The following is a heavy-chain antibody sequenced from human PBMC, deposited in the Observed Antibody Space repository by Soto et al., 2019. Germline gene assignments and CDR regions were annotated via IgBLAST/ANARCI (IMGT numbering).Heavy chain of an antibody. CDR3: AKDMEAAAGTGWSVLGSRRYYYYMDV. J-gene: IGHJ6*03. Sequence: GGSLRLSCAASGFTFDDYAMHWVRQAPGKGLEWVSGISWNSGSIGYADSVKGRFTISRDNAKNSLYLQMNSLRAEDTALYYCAKDMEAAAGTGWSVLGSRRYYYYMDVWGKGTTVTVSS. D-gene: IGHD6-13*01. V-gene: IGHV3-9*01. CDR2: ISWNSGSI. CDR1: GFTFDDYA.